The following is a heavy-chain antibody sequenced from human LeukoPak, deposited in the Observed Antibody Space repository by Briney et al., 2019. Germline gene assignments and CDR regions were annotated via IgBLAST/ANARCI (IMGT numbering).Heavy chain of an antibody. CDR2: IYYSGST. D-gene: IGHD5-24*01. J-gene: IGHJ4*02. CDR3: ARRDGYNRDFDY. CDR1: GGSISSYY. Sequence: SETLSLTCTVSGGSISSYYWSWIRQPPGKGLEWIGYIYYSGSTNYNPSLKSRVTISVDTSKNQFSLKPSSVTAADTAVYYCARRDGYNRDFDYWGQGTLVTVSS. V-gene: IGHV4-59*01.